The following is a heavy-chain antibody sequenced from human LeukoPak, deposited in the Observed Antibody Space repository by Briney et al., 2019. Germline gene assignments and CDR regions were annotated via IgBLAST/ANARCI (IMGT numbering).Heavy chain of an antibody. CDR2: LYFSETT. V-gene: IGHV4-39*01. CDR3: GKLDS. J-gene: IGHJ4*02. CDR1: GASINTTGFY. Sequence: SETVSLTCTVSGASINTTGFYWGWVRQPPGKGLEWIGALYFSETTYTNPYLKSRLTLSVDTSKNQFSLRLNSVTAADTAVYYCGKLDSWGLGTLVTVSS.